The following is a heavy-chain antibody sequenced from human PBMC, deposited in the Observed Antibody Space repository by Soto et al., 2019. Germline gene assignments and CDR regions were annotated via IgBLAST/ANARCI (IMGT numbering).Heavy chain of an antibody. CDR3: AKVLLSGWYGGANFDY. D-gene: IGHD6-19*01. CDR1: GFTFSRYA. J-gene: IGHJ4*02. CDR2: ISYDGSNK. Sequence: QVQLVESGGGVVQPGRSLRLSCAASGFTFSRYAMHWVRQAPGKGLEWVAVISYDGSNKYYADSVKGRFTISRDNSKNTLYLQMNRLRAEDTAVYYCAKVLLSGWYGGANFDYWGQGTLVTVSS. V-gene: IGHV3-30*18.